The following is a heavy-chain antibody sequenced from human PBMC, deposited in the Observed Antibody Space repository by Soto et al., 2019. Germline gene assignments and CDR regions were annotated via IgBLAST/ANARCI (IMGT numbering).Heavy chain of an antibody. D-gene: IGHD2-15*01. CDR1: GFTFSSYG. CDR2: ISYDGSNK. Sequence: QVQLVESGGGVVQPGRSLRLSCAASGFTFSSYGMHWVRQAPGKGLEWVAVISYDGSNKYYADSVKGRFTISRDNSKNTLYLQMNSLRAEDTAVYYCAKDKIVMVAARSYYFDYWGQGTLVTVSS. CDR3: AKDKIVMVAARSYYFDY. J-gene: IGHJ4*02. V-gene: IGHV3-30*18.